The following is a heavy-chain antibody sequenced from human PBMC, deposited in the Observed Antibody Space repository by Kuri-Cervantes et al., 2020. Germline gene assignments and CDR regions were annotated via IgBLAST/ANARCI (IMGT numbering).Heavy chain of an antibody. D-gene: IGHD1-26*01. CDR1: GFTFSGSA. CDR2: IRSKANSYAT. CDR3: ARAIVGALST. Sequence: GESLKISCAASGFTFSGSAMHWVRQASGKGLEWVGRIRSKANSYATAYAASVKGRFTISRDNSKNTLYLQMNSLRAEDTAVYYCARAIVGALSTWGQGTLVTVSS. V-gene: IGHV3-73*01. J-gene: IGHJ5*02.